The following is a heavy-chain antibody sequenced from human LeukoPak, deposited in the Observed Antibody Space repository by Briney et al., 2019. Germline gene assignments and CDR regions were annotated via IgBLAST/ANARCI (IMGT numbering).Heavy chain of an antibody. V-gene: IGHV4-59*01. Sequence: SETLSLTCTVSGGSISSYYWSWIRQPPGKGLEWIGYIHYSGSTNYNPSLKSRVTISVDTSKNQFSLKLSSVTAADTAVYYCARAHGGWYGYNWFDPWGQGTLVTVSS. D-gene: IGHD6-19*01. CDR2: IHYSGST. CDR1: GGSISSYY. J-gene: IGHJ5*02. CDR3: ARAHGGWYGYNWFDP.